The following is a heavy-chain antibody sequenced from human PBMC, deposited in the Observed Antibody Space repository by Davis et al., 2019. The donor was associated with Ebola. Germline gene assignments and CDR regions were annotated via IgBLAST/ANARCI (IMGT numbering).Heavy chain of an antibody. V-gene: IGHV3-23*01. CDR1: GFTFDSYT. CDR2: ISGSGGTT. D-gene: IGHD6-19*01. Sequence: GGSLRLSCAASGFTFDSYTLNWVRQAPGKGLEWVSGISGSGGTTYYADSVKGRFTISRDNSKNTIYLEVNNLRTEDTAVYYCAKDPGRIAMAGIFDYWGQGTLVTVSS. J-gene: IGHJ4*02. CDR3: AKDPGRIAMAGIFDY.